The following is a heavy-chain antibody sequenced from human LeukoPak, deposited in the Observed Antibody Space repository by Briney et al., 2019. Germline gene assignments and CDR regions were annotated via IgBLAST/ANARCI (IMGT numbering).Heavy chain of an antibody. Sequence: ASVKVSCKASGYTFTSYGTSWVRQAPGQGLEWMGWINPNSGGTNYAQKFQGRVTMTRDTSISTAYMELSRLRSDDTAVYYCARDGNFDYWGQGTLVTVSS. D-gene: IGHD1-1*01. CDR2: INPNSGGT. J-gene: IGHJ4*02. CDR1: GYTFTSYG. CDR3: ARDGNFDY. V-gene: IGHV1-2*02.